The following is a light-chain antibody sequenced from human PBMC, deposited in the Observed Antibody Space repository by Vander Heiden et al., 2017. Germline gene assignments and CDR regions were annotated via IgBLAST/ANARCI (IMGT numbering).Light chain of an antibody. CDR1: SSDTGDYNS. CDR3: SSHTGRTTPL. J-gene: IGLJ3*02. Sequence: SALTQPASVSGSPGQSIPISCTGTSSDTGDYNSVSWYQQRPDKAPKLIIFDASHRPAGVSDRYSASKSGNTASLTISGLQAEDEADYYCSSHTGRTTPLFGGGTKLTVL. CDR2: DAS. V-gene: IGLV2-14*03.